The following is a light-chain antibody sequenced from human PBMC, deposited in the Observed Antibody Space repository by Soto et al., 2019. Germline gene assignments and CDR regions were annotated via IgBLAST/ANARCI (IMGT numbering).Light chain of an antibody. CDR3: LQDHNYPLT. V-gene: IGKV1-6*01. Sequence: AIQMTQSPSSLSASVGDRVTITCRATQGIGNDLGWYQQKPGRAPKLLIYAASSLHSGVPSRFSGSGSGTDFTLTISSLQPEDFATYYCLQDHNYPLTLGAGTKVDIK. CDR2: AAS. CDR1: QGIGND. J-gene: IGKJ4*01.